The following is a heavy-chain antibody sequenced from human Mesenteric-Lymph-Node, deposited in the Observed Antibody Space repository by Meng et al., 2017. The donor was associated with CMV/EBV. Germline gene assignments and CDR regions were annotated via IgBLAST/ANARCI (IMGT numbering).Heavy chain of an antibody. Sequence: GESLKISCVASGFSVTTYMSWVRQAPGKGLEWVSVIIPGDNTYYADSVKGRFTVSRDKSTETLSLEMNRLGVEDTAFYYCAKDLGMTSRSWYWDDWGQGTLVTVSS. J-gene: IGHJ4*02. V-gene: IGHV3-53*01. D-gene: IGHD6-13*01. CDR1: GFSVTTY. CDR2: IIPGDNT. CDR3: AKDLGMTSRSWYWDD.